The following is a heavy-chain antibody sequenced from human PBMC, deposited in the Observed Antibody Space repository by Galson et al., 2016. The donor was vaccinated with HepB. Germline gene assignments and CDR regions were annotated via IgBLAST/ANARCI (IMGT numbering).Heavy chain of an antibody. Sequence: SVKVSCKASGYSFTSYGISWVRQAPGQGLEWMGWISAYNGNTNFAQKVQGRVTMTTDTSTSTAYMELRSLRSDDTAVYYCAREGQLEVRGGADYWGQGTLVTVSS. V-gene: IGHV1-18*01. D-gene: IGHD1-1*01. CDR3: AREGQLEVRGGADY. CDR2: ISAYNGNT. J-gene: IGHJ4*02. CDR1: GYSFTSYG.